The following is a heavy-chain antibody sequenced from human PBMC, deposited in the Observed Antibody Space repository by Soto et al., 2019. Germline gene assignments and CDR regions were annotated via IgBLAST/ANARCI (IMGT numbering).Heavy chain of an antibody. CDR3: AKDLLRFLEWPNYYYYGMDV. V-gene: IGHV3-30*18. Sequence: GGSMRLSCAASGCTFSSYGMHWVLQAPGKGLEWVEVISYDGSNKYYADSVEGRFTISRDNSKNTLYLQMNSLRAEDTAVYYCAKDLLRFLEWPNYYYYGMDVWGQGTTVTVSS. CDR2: ISYDGSNK. D-gene: IGHD3-3*01. CDR1: GCTFSSYG. J-gene: IGHJ6*02.